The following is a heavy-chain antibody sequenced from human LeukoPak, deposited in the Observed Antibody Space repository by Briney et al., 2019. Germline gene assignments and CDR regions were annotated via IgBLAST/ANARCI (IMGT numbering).Heavy chain of an antibody. CDR1: GFTFSSYA. V-gene: IGHV3-23*01. Sequence: GGSLRLSCTASGFTFSSYAMNWVRQAPGKGLEWVSAISGSDGSTYYADSVKGRFTISRDNSKNTLYLQMNSLRAEDTAVYYCAKAGDYSYFDYWGQGTLVTVSS. J-gene: IGHJ4*02. D-gene: IGHD4-11*01. CDR3: AKAGDYSYFDY. CDR2: ISGSDGST.